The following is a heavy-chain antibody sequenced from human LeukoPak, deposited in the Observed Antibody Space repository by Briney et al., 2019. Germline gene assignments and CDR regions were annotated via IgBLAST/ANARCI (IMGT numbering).Heavy chain of an antibody. CDR2: ISSSSSTI. V-gene: IGHV3-48*01. CDR1: GFTFSSYS. CDR3: ARMYYDPSFDY. Sequence: GGSLRLSCAASGFTFSSYSMNWVRQAPGKGLEWVSYISSSSSTIYYADSVKGRFTISRDNAKNSLYLQMNSLRAEDTAVYYCARMYYDPSFDYWGQGTLVTVSS. D-gene: IGHD3-3*01. J-gene: IGHJ4*02.